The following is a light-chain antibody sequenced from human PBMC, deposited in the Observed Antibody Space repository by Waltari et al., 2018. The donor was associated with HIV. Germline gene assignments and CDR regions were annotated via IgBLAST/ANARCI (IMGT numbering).Light chain of an antibody. Sequence: QSALTPPRSVSGSPGQSVTISCTGTSSDVGNYNYVSWYQQHPGKAPKFMIYDVSKRPSGVPDRFSGSKSGNTASLTISGLQAEDEADYYCCSYAGSYTLGVFGGGTKVTVL. CDR2: DVS. CDR1: SSDVGNYNY. V-gene: IGLV2-11*01. J-gene: IGLJ2*01. CDR3: CSYAGSYTLGV.